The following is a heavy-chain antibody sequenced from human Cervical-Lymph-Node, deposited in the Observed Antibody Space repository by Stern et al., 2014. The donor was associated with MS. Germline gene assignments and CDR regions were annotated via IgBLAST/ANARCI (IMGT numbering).Heavy chain of an antibody. J-gene: IGHJ4*02. CDR1: GFTFSDYY. Sequence: QVQLVESGGGLVKPGGSLRLSCTASGFTFSDYYMNWIRQAPGKGLEWVSYISSSRYTKYYADSVKGRFTISRDNAKNSLYLQMDSLRAEDTGVYYCARWETSHYDSSGYYYTSAYFDYWGQGTLVTVSS. CDR3: ARWETSHYDSSGYYYTSAYFDY. D-gene: IGHD3-22*01. CDR2: ISSSRYTK. V-gene: IGHV3-11*01.